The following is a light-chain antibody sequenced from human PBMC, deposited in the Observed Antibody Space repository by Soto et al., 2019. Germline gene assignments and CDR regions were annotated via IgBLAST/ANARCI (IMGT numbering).Light chain of an antibody. J-gene: IGKJ3*01. CDR1: QSVSSNY. V-gene: IGKV3-20*01. CDR2: GAS. Sequence: EIVLTQSPGTLSLSPGERATLSCRASQSVSSNYLAWYQQKPGQAPRLLIYGASTRATGIPARFSGSGSGTDSTLTISRLEPEDFAVYYCHQYGGSPFTFGPGTKVDIK. CDR3: HQYGGSPFT.